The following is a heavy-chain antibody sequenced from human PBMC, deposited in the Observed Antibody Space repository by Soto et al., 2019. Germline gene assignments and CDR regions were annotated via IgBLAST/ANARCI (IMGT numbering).Heavy chain of an antibody. Sequence: GGSLRLSCAASGFSFSISPMHWVRQAPGTEQEWVALISYDGTNKFYADSVKGRFTISRDNSKSTLYLQVDSLRPEDAAVYYCARDPKTSGGQHWAFNYFDSWGQGTLVTVSS. D-gene: IGHD7-27*01. CDR3: ARDPKTSGGQHWAFNYFDS. CDR2: ISYDGTNK. CDR1: GFSFSISP. V-gene: IGHV3-30-3*01. J-gene: IGHJ4*02.